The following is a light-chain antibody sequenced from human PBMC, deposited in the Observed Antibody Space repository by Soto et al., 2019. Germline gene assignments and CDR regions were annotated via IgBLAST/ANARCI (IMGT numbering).Light chain of an antibody. Sequence: DIQMTQSPYSLSASVGDSVTITCRASQNIRTYLNWYQQKPGRAPKLLIHSASALPSGVPSRFSGSGSGTEFTLTMSGLQPEDFASYYCQQGHSTPYTFGKGTKVEI. CDR2: SAS. V-gene: IGKV1-39*01. CDR1: QNIRTY. CDR3: QQGHSTPYT. J-gene: IGKJ2*01.